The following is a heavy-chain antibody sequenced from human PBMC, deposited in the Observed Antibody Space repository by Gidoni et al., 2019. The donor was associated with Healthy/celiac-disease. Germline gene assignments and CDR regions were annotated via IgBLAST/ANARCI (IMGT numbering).Heavy chain of an antibody. CDR1: GFTFSSYA. V-gene: IGHV3-23*01. CDR2: ISGSGGST. D-gene: IGHD6-13*01. J-gene: IGHJ4*02. Sequence: EVQLLESGGGLVQPGGSLRLSCAASGFTFSSYAMSWVRQAPGKGLEWVSAISGSGGSTYYADSVKGRFTISRDNSKNTLYLQMNSLRAEDTAVYYCAKRIAAAGTDPRGYFDYWGQGTLVTVSS. CDR3: AKRIAAAGTDPRGYFDY.